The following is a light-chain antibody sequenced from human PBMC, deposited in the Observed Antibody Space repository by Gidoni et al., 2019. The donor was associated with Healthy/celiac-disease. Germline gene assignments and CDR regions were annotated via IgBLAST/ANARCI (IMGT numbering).Light chain of an antibody. J-gene: IGKJ5*01. CDR3: QHANSFPIT. CDR2: AAS. V-gene: IGKV1D-12*01. CDR1: QGSSSW. Sequence: DIKMNQAPSSLSASVGDRVTSTCRASQGSSSWLAWYQQKPGKAPKLLIYAASSLQSRSPSRFSGSGSGTDFTLTISSLQPEDFATYYCQHANSFPITFGQGTRLEIK.